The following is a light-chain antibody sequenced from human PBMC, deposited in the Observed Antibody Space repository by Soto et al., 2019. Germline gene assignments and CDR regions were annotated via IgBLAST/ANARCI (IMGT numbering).Light chain of an antibody. CDR2: EVS. Sequence: QSALTQPASVSGSPGQSITISCTGASSDVGSYNLVSWYQQHPGKAPKLMIYEVSKRPSGVSNRFSRSKSGNTASLTISGLKAEDEADYYCCSYAGSSTYVFGTGTKVTVL. CDR1: SSDVGSYNL. V-gene: IGLV2-23*02. CDR3: CSYAGSSTYV. J-gene: IGLJ1*01.